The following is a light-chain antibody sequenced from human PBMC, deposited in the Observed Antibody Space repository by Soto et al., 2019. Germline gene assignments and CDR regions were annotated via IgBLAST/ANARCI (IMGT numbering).Light chain of an antibody. J-gene: IGKJ5*01. CDR2: GAS. V-gene: IGKV3-20*01. Sequence: EIALTQSPGTLSLSPGERSTLSCSSSQSVRNSYLAWYQQKPGQAPRLLISGASSRSTGIPDRFSGNGSGTDFTLTISRLEPEDFAVYYRQQYGNSPQITFGQGTRLEIK. CDR1: QSVRNSY. CDR3: QQYGNSPQIT.